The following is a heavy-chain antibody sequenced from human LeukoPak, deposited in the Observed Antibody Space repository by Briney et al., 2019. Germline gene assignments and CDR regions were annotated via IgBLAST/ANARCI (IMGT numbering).Heavy chain of an antibody. V-gene: IGHV4-39*07. CDR2: IYYSGST. J-gene: IGHJ4*02. CDR1: GGSISSSSYY. D-gene: IGHD6-19*01. CDR3: ARKYSSYFDY. Sequence: PSETLSLTCTVSGGSISSSSYYWGWIRQPPGKGLEWIGSIYYSGSTYYNPSLKSRVTISVDTSKNQFSLKLSSVTAADTAVYYCARKYSSYFDYWGQGTLVTVSS.